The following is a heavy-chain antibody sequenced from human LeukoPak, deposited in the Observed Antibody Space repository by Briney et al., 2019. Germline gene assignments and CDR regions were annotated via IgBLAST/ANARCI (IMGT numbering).Heavy chain of an antibody. V-gene: IGHV3-74*01. CDR2: INSDGSST. D-gene: IGHD6-19*01. J-gene: IGHJ4*02. CDR3: ARVFSGWYFYFDS. Sequence: PGGSLRLSCAASGFTFTTYWMHWVRQAPGKGLGWVSRINSDGSSTNYADSVKGRFTISRDNAKNTLYLQMNSLRAEDTAMYYCARVFSGWYFYFDSWGQGTLVTVSS. CDR1: GFTFTTYW.